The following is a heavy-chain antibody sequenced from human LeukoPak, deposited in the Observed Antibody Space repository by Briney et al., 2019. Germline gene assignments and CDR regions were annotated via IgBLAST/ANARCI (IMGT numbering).Heavy chain of an antibody. CDR3: ARIAVGANGYTWFDP. CDR2: IYHTGST. J-gene: IGHJ5*02. D-gene: IGHD6-19*01. Sequence: PSETLSLTCAVSGGSISTYYWNWIRQPPGKGLEWIGYIYHTGSTIYNPSLKSRVTISVDTSKNQFSLKLSSVTAADTAVYYCARIAVGANGYTWFDPWGQGTLVTVSS. CDR1: GGSISTYY. V-gene: IGHV4-59*08.